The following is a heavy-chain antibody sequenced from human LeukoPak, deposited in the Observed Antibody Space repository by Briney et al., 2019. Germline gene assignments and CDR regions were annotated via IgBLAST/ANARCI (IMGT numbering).Heavy chain of an antibody. Sequence: PGGSLRLSCAASGFTFSNYAMTWVRPAPGKGLEWVSSITSGGSTSYADSVKGRFTISRDNSKNTLFLQMNSLRGEDTAVYYCAKGRGYSYGFIYFDYWGQGTLVTVSS. CDR2: ITSGGST. CDR1: GFTFSNYA. CDR3: AKGRGYSYGFIYFDY. D-gene: IGHD5-18*01. V-gene: IGHV3-23*01. J-gene: IGHJ4*02.